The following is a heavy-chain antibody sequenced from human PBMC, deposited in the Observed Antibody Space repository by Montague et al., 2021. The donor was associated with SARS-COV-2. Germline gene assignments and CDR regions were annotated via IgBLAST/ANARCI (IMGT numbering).Heavy chain of an antibody. CDR1: GGSISSYY. V-gene: IGHV4-59*12. Sequence: SETLSLTCTVSGGSISSYYWSWIRQPPGKGLEWIGYIYYSGSTNYNPSLKSRVTISVDTSKNQFSLKLSSVTAADTAVYYCAGLTAGYCSGGSCYWGTGFDYWGQGTLVTVSS. CDR3: AGLTAGYCSGGSCYWGTGFDY. D-gene: IGHD2-15*01. J-gene: IGHJ4*02. CDR2: IYYSGST.